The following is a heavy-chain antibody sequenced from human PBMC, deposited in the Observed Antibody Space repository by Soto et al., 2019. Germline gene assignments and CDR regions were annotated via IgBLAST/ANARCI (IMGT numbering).Heavy chain of an antibody. CDR2: ISAYNGNT. V-gene: IGHV1-18*01. D-gene: IGHD6-13*01. J-gene: IGHJ5*02. CDR1: GYTFTSYG. CDR3: ARDKWIGSSSRYNWFAP. Sequence: ASVKVSCKASGYTFTSYGISWVRQAPGQGLEWMGWISAYNGNTNYAQKLQGRVTMTTDTSTSTAYMELRSLRSDDTAVYYCARDKWIGSSSRYNWFAPWGQGTLVTGSS.